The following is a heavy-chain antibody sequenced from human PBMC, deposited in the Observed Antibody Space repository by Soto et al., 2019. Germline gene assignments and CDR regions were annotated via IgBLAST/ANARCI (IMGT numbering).Heavy chain of an antibody. J-gene: IGHJ4*02. Sequence: SGPTLVNPTQTLTLTCTFSGFSLSTSEVGVGWIRQPPGKALEWLALIYWDDDEDYSPSLKSRLTITKDTSKNQVVLTMTNMDPVDTATYFCAHRLGRYCRGGTCRFDSWGQGTLVTVSS. CDR3: AHRLGRYCRGGTCRFDS. V-gene: IGHV2-5*02. D-gene: IGHD2-15*01. CDR1: GFSLSTSEVG. CDR2: IYWDDDE.